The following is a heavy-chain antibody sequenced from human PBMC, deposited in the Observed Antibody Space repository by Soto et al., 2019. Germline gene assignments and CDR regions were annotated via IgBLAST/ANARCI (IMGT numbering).Heavy chain of an antibody. J-gene: IGHJ6*02. CDR1: GFTFSNAW. D-gene: IGHD6-19*01. Sequence: GGSLRLSCAASGFTFSNAWMSWVRQAPGKGLEWVGRIKSKTDGGTTDYAAPVKGRFTISRDDSKNTLYLQMNSLKTEDTAVYYCTTYKFSVAVAAPYSLRTYYSGMDVWGQGTTVTVSS. V-gene: IGHV3-15*01. CDR2: IKSKTDGGTT. CDR3: TTYKFSVAVAAPYSLRTYYSGMDV.